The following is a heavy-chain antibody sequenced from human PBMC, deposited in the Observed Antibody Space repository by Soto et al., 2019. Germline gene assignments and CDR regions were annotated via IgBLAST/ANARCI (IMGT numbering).Heavy chain of an antibody. V-gene: IGHV3-74*01. CDR2: INSDGSST. CDR3: LSSGSPDAFDI. Sequence: GGSLRLSCAASGFTFSSYWMHWVRQAPGKGLMWVSRINSDGSSTSYADSVKGRFTISRDNAKNTLYLQMNSLRAEDTAVYYCLSSGSPDAFDIWGQGTMVTVSS. CDR1: GFTFSSYW. J-gene: IGHJ3*02. D-gene: IGHD3-22*01.